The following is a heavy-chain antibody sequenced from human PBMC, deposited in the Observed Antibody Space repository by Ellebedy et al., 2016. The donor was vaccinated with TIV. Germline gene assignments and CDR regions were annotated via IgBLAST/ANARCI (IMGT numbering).Heavy chain of an antibody. J-gene: IGHJ4*02. CDR2: LDARVGST. V-gene: IGHV1-46*01. CDR1: GYPFTNYY. CDR3: ASVPSAGADF. Sequence: ASVKVSCKASGYPFTNYYFHWIRQAPGQGLEWMGVLDARVGSTTYAETLQGRITMTRDTSTHTVYMELSSLRSDDTAVYYCASVPSAGADFWGQGTLVTVSS. D-gene: IGHD4-17*01.